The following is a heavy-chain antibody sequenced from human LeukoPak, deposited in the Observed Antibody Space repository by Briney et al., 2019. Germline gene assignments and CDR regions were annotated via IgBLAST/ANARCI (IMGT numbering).Heavy chain of an antibody. V-gene: IGHV3-33*03. D-gene: IGHD4-11*01. CDR1: GFNFNYYG. CDR2: IRYDGSNK. CDR3: AIPAINYVVANQDY. Sequence: GGSLRLSCAASGFNFNYYGMDWIRQAPGKGLEWVAGIRYDGSNKWYADSMKGRFTISRDNAKYSLYLQMNSLRAEDTAVYYCAIPAINYVVANQDYWGQGTLVTVSS. J-gene: IGHJ4*02.